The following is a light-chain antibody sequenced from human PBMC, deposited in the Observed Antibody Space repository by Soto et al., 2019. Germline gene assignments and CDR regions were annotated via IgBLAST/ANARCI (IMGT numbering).Light chain of an antibody. CDR1: SSDVENYKL. J-gene: IGLJ1*01. CDR3: CSSVGSYV. Sequence: QSVLNQPASVSGSPGQSVTISCTATSSDVENYKLVSWYQQHPGKAPKLIIYEVTKRPSGVSNRFSGSKSANTASLTISGLQPEDKADYYCCSSVGSYVFGTGTKVTVL. V-gene: IGLV2-23*02. CDR2: EVT.